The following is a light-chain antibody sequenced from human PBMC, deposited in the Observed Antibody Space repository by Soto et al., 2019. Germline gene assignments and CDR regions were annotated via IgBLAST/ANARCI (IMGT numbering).Light chain of an antibody. CDR2: GAS. J-gene: IGKJ2*01. CDR3: QQSYSTLYT. Sequence: IQMTQSPSSLSASIGDRVTITCRPSQSISTYLHWYQQKPGEAPKLLISGASTLQSGVPSRFSGSGSGTEFTLTITTLQREHFATYYCQQSYSTLYTFGQGTKLEIK. V-gene: IGKV1-39*01. CDR1: QSISTY.